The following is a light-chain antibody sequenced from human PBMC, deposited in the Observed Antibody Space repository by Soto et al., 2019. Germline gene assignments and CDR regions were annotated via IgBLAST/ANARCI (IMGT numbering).Light chain of an antibody. J-gene: IGKJ5*01. Sequence: EIVMPQSPATLSVSPGERATLSCRASQSVSSNLAWYQQKPGQAPRLLIYDASNRATGIPARFSGIGSGTDFTLTISSLETEDFAVYYGQQRSNWPTITFCQGTRLEIK. CDR2: DAS. CDR3: QQRSNWPTIT. V-gene: IGKV3-11*01. CDR1: QSVSSN.